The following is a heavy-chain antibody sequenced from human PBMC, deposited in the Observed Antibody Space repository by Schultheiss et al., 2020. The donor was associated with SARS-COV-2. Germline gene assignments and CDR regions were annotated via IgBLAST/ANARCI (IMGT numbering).Heavy chain of an antibody. CDR1: GFTFSSYD. CDR2: ISGSGGST. CDR3: ARKLGYCSSTSCYGGWFDP. Sequence: GGSLRLSCAASGFTFSSYDMHWVRQATGKGLEWVSAISGSGGSTYYADSVKGRVTISRDNSKNTLYLQMNSLRAEDTAVYYCARKLGYCSSTSCYGGWFDPWGQGTLVTVSS. D-gene: IGHD2-2*01. V-gene: IGHV3-23*01. J-gene: IGHJ5*02.